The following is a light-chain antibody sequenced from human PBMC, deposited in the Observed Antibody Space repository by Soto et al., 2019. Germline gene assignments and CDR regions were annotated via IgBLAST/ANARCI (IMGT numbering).Light chain of an antibody. J-gene: IGKJ5*01. Sequence: DNQLTQSPSSISASVGDRVTITCRASQAVNSWLAWFQQKPLMAPKLVIYDVSSLQSGVPSRFSGSGSGAEFTLTISSLQPEDFATYYCQQSNNHPISFGQGTRLEIK. CDR1: QAVNSW. CDR3: QQSNNHPIS. CDR2: DVS. V-gene: IGKV1-12*01.